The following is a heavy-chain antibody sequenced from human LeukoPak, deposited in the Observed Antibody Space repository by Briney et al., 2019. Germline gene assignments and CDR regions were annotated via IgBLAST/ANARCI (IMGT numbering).Heavy chain of an antibody. D-gene: IGHD3-3*01. CDR1: GFTFSSYS. V-gene: IGHV3-48*01. CDR2: ISSSSSTI. Sequence: GGSLRLSCAASGFTFSSYSVNWVRQAPGKGLEWVSYISSSSSTIYYADSVKGRFTISRDNAKNSLYLQMNSLRAEDTAVYYCARSEVEYYDFWSGHYYFDYWGQGTLVTVSS. J-gene: IGHJ4*02. CDR3: ARSEVEYYDFWSGHYYFDY.